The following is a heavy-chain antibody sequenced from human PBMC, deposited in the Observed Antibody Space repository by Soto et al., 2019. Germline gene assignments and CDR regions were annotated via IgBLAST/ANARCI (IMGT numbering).Heavy chain of an antibody. CDR1: GGSISSSSHY. Sequence: SETLSLTCTVSGGSISSSSHYWGWIRQPPGKGLEWIGSIYYSGSTYYNPPLKSRVTTSVDTSKNQFSLRLSSVAAADTAVYYCARVSSDGSFFDYWGQGTLVTVSS. D-gene: IGHD6-19*01. CDR2: IYYSGST. CDR3: ARVSSDGSFFDY. J-gene: IGHJ4*02. V-gene: IGHV4-39*07.